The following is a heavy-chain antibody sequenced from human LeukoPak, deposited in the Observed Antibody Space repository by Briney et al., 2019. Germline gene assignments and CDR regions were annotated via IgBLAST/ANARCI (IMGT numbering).Heavy chain of an antibody. CDR3: TRGPVVAATQDY. J-gene: IGHJ4*02. V-gene: IGHV3-49*03. CDR1: GLTFGDYA. D-gene: IGHD2-15*01. Sequence: GGSLRLSCTASGLTFGDYAMSWFRQAPGKGLEWVGFIRSRAYGGTTEYAASVKGRFTISRDDSKSIAYLQMNSLKTEDTAVYYCTRGPVVAATQDYWGQGTLVTVSS. CDR2: IRSRAYGGTT.